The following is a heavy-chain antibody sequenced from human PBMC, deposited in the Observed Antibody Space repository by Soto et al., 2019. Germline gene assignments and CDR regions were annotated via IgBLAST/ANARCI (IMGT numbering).Heavy chain of an antibody. Sequence: GGSLRLSCAASGFTFSSYAMSWVRQAPGKGLEWVSAISGSGGSTYYADSVKGRFTISRDNSKNTLYLQMNSLRAEDTAVYYCANYYGSGSYYKWMKAFDIWGQGTMVTVSS. CDR3: ANYYGSGSYYKWMKAFDI. CDR1: GFTFSSYA. CDR2: ISGSGGST. J-gene: IGHJ3*02. V-gene: IGHV3-23*01. D-gene: IGHD3-10*01.